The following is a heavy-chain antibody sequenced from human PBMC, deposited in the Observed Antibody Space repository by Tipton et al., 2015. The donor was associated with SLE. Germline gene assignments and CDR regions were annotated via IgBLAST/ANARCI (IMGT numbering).Heavy chain of an antibody. CDR3: ARGYNWPDI. Sequence: TLSLTCTVSGDSFIDSHWSWIREFPGKRLEWIGFISPTGTTNSNPSLKSRVTFSLDTSNKQFSLKLTSVTAADTAVYYCARGYNWPDIWGRGSLVTVSS. CDR1: GDSFIDSH. V-gene: IGHV4-4*08. J-gene: IGHJ4*02. CDR2: ISPTGTT. D-gene: IGHD1-20*01.